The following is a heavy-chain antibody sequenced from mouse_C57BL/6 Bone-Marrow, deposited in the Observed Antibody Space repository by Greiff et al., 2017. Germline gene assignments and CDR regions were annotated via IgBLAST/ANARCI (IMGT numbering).Heavy chain of an antibody. CDR2: IHPSDSAT. J-gene: IGHJ4*01. V-gene: IGHV1-74*01. D-gene: IGHD1-1*01. CDR1: GYTFTSYW. Sequence: QVQLQQPGAELVKPGASVKVSCKASGYTFTSYWMHWVKQRPGQGLEWIGRIHPSDSATNYNQKFKGKATLTVDKSSSPAYMQLSSLTSEDSAVYYCAIFTTVVPLDAMDYWGQGTSVTVSS. CDR3: AIFTTVVPLDAMDY.